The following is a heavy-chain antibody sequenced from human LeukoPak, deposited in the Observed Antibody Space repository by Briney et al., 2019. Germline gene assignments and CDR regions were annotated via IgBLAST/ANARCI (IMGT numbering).Heavy chain of an antibody. CDR1: GFTVSSNY. J-gene: IGHJ6*02. CDR3: ARDLSIAAAGTALYSYYGMDV. V-gene: IGHV3-33*08. D-gene: IGHD6-13*01. CDR2: IWYDRSNK. Sequence: GGSLRLSCAASGFTVSSNYMSWVRQAPGKGLEWVAGIWYDRSNKYYADSVKGRFTIFRDNSKNTLYLQMNSLRAEDTAVYYFARDLSIAAAGTALYSYYGMDVWGQGTTVTVSS.